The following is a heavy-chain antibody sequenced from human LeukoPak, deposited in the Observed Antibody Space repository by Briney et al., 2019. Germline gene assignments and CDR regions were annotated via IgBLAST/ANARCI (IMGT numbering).Heavy chain of an antibody. J-gene: IGHJ4*02. CDR1: GFTFSNYG. V-gene: IGHV3-7*01. D-gene: IGHD5-24*01. Sequence: SGGSLRLSCAASGFTFSNYGMHWVRQAPGKGLEWVANIKQDGSEKYYVDSVKGRFTISRDNAKNSLYLQMNSLRAEDTAVYYCARELLGHGYNSGDFDYWGQGTLVTVSS. CDR3: ARELLGHGYNSGDFDY. CDR2: IKQDGSEK.